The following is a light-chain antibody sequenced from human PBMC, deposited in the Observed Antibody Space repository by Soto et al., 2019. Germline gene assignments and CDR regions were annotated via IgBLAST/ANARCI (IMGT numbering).Light chain of an antibody. V-gene: IGKV1-39*01. CDR1: QRVDSY. CDR2: AAS. CDR3: QQTYTSFAT. Sequence: DIQVTQSPSSLSASVGDSVTLSCQTSQRVDSYIHWYQHQSGKPPKLLIYAASTLQDGVPSRFSGGGSGTAFSLIITGLQPVDSATYDCQQTYTSFATFGQGTKV. J-gene: IGKJ1*01.